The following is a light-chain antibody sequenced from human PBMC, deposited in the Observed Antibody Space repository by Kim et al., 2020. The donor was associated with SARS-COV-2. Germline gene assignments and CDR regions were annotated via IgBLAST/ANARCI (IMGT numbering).Light chain of an antibody. CDR1: SSLVGNYNY. V-gene: IGLV2-14*03. CDR3: TSYTGANTVV. Sequence: GRSITISCTGTSSLVGNYNYVSWYQQPPAKAPKLIIYDVSYRPSGVSPRFSGYKSGNTASLTISGLQAADEADYYCTSYTGANTVVFGGGTKLTVL. CDR2: DVS. J-gene: IGLJ2*01.